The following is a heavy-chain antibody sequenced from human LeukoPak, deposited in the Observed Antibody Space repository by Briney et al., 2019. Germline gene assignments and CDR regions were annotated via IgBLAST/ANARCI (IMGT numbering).Heavy chain of an antibody. CDR2: INSDGSST. J-gene: IGHJ6*03. Sequence: GGSLRLSCAASGFTFSSYWMHWVRQAPGKGLVWVSRINSDGSSTSYADSVKGRFTISRDNAKNTLYLQMNSLRAEDTAVYYCARDWPYHHYYYMDVWGKGTTVTISS. CDR1: GFTFSSYW. CDR3: ARDWPYHHYYYMDV. V-gene: IGHV3-74*01.